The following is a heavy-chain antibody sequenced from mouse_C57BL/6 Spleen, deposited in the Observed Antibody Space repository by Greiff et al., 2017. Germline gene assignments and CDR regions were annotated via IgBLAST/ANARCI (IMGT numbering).Heavy chain of an antibody. CDR3: APYGNLYAMDY. CDR2: ISDGGSYT. V-gene: IGHV5-4*03. J-gene: IGHJ4*01. D-gene: IGHD2-1*01. CDR1: GFTFSSYA. Sequence: EVKLVESGGGLVKPGGSLKLSCAASGFTFSSYAMSWVRQTPEKRLEWVATISDGGSYTYYPDNVKGRFTISRDNAKNNLYLQMSHLKSEDTAMXYCAPYGNLYAMDYWGQGTSVTVSS.